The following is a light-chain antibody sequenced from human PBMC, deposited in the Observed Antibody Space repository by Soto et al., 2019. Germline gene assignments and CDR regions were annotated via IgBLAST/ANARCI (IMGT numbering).Light chain of an antibody. Sequence: DIQMTQSPSSLSASVGDRVTLTCRASQTISTSLNWYQQTAGKAPQLLIYSASSLHSGVPSRFSGSGSGTDFTLTISSLQPEDFATYYCQQSFTSPLTFGGGTKVEIK. J-gene: IGKJ4*01. V-gene: IGKV1-39*01. CDR3: QQSFTSPLT. CDR1: QTISTS. CDR2: SAS.